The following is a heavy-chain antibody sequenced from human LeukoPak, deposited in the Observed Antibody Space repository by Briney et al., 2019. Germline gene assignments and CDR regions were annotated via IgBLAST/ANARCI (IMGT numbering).Heavy chain of an antibody. CDR2: ISSSSSYI. V-gene: IGHV3-21*01. CDR3: ARDAAAGTFGH. CDR1: GFTFSSYS. J-gene: IGHJ4*02. Sequence: GGSLRLSCAASGFTFSSYSMNWVRQAPGKGLEWVSSISSSSSYIYYADSVKGRFTISRDNAKNSLYLQMNSLRAEDTAVYYCARDAAAGTFGHWGQGTLVTVSS. D-gene: IGHD6-13*01.